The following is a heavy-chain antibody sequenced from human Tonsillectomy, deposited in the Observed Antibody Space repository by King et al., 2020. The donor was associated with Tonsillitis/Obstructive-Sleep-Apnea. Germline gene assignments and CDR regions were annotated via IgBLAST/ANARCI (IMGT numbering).Heavy chain of an antibody. CDR1: GGSISSSSYY. Sequence: QLQESGPGLVKPSETLSLTCTVSGGSISSSSYYWGWLRQPPGEGLGWIGSIYYSGGTYYNPSLKSRLTISGDTPKNQFSLKLNSLTAADTAMYYCAVYYYGSGSGHWYFDLWGRGTLVTVSS. J-gene: IGHJ2*01. CDR2: IYYSGGT. CDR3: AVYYYGSGSGHWYFDL. V-gene: IGHV4-39*01. D-gene: IGHD3-10*01.